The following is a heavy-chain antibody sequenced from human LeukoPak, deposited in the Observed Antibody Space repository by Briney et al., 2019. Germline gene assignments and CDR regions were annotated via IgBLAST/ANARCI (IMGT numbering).Heavy chain of an antibody. CDR1: GGSISSYY. Sequence: SETLSLTCAVYGGSISSYYWSWIRQPPGKGLEWIGYIYYSGSTNYNPSLKSRVTISVDTSKNQFSLKLSSVTAADTAVYYCARVPHYYDSSGYYYGWFDPWGQGTLVTVSS. V-gene: IGHV4-59*01. CDR2: IYYSGST. J-gene: IGHJ5*02. CDR3: ARVPHYYDSSGYYYGWFDP. D-gene: IGHD3-22*01.